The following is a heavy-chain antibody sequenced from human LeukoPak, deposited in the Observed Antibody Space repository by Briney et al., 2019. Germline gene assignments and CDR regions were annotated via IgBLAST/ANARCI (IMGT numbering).Heavy chain of an antibody. CDR3: AGRGYSGYDFDY. V-gene: IGHV1-2*02. CDR2: INPNSGGT. CDR1: GYIFTTYY. D-gene: IGHD5-12*01. Sequence: ASVKVSCKASGYIFTTYYMHWVRQAPGQGLEWMGWINPNSGGTNYAQKFQGRVTMTRDTSISTAYMELSRLRSDDTAVYYCAGRGYSGYDFDYWGQGTLVTVSS. J-gene: IGHJ4*02.